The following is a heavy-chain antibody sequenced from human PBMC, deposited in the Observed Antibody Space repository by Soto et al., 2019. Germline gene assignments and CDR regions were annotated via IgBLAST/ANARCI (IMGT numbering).Heavy chain of an antibody. V-gene: IGHV1-18*01. J-gene: IGHJ4*02. CDR2: ISAYNGNT. Sequence: GAPVKVSCKASGYTFTSHCISWGRQAPGKGLEWMGWISAYNGNTNYAQKLQGRVTMTTDTSTSTAYMELRSLRSDDTAVYYCATGASGGSYIYYFDYWGQGTLVTVSS. D-gene: IGHD2-15*01. CDR3: ATGASGGSYIYYFDY. CDR1: GYTFTSHC.